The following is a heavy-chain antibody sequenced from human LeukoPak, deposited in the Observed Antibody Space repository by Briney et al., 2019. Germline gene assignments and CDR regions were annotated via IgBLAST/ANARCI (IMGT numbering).Heavy chain of an antibody. CDR1: AFTFTNYA. CDR3: ANDAAATLQFDY. CDR2: ITGSGVTT. V-gene: IGHV3-23*01. J-gene: IGHJ4*02. Sequence: GGSLRLSCAASAFTFTNYAMSWVRQAPGKGLEWVSAITGSGVTTYYADSVKGRFTISRDNSKNTLYLQMSSLRAEDTAVYYCANDAAATLQFDYWGQGTLVTVSS. D-gene: IGHD6-13*01.